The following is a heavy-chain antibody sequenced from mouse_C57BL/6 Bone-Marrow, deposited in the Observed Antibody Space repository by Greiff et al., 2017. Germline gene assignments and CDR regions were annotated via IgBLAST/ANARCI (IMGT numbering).Heavy chain of an antibody. Sequence: VQLQQSGPELVKPGASVTLSCTASGYTFTSYWMNWVKQRPGQGLEWIGMIHPNSGSTNYNETFKSKATLTVDQSSSTAYMQLSSLTSEASAGYYCSTIYWGQGTLVTVSA. J-gene: IGHJ3*01. CDR3: STIY. V-gene: IGHV1-64*01. CDR2: IHPNSGST. CDR1: GYTFTSYW.